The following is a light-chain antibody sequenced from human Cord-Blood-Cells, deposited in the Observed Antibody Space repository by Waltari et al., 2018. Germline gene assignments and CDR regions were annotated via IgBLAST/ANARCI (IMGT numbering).Light chain of an antibody. CDR1: RSEVGCYIY. CDR2: EVS. J-gene: IGLJ1*01. CDR3: SSYTSSSLYV. Sequence: SPLTQPASLSRSPGQWPPISCTGTRSEVGCYIYVYWYQQHPGKAPKLMIYEVSNRPSGVSNRFSGSKSGNTASLTISGLQAEDEADYYCSSYTSSSLYVFGTGTKVTVL. V-gene: IGLV2-14*01.